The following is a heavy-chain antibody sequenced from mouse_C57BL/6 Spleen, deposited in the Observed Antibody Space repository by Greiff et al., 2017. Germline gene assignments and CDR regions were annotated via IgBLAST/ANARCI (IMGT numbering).Heavy chain of an antibody. CDR1: GYTFTSYW. V-gene: IGHV1-74*01. J-gene: IGHJ2*01. D-gene: IGHD2-1*01. Sequence: VQLQQPGAELVKPGASVKVSCKASGYTFTSYWMHWVKQRPGQGLEWIGRIHPSDSDTNSNQQFKGQATLTVDKSSSTAYMQRSSLTSEDSAVYYCAMGGNRWDYWGQGTTLTVAS. CDR3: AMGGNRWDY. CDR2: IHPSDSDT.